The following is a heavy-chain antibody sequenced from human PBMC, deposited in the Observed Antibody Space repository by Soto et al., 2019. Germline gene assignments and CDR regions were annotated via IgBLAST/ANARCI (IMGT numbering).Heavy chain of an antibody. CDR2: ISGSGGST. Sequence: GGSLRLSCAASGFTFSSYAMSWVRQAPGKGPEWVSAISGSGGSTYYADSVKGRFTISRDNSKNTLYLQMNSLRAEDTAVYYCAKEEPITMVRGVIMGPFDYWGQGTLVTVSS. D-gene: IGHD3-10*01. V-gene: IGHV3-23*01. CDR1: GFTFSSYA. CDR3: AKEEPITMVRGVIMGPFDY. J-gene: IGHJ4*02.